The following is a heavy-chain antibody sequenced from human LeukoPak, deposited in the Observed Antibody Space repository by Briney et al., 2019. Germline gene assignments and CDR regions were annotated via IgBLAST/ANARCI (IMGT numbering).Heavy chain of an antibody. Sequence: GGSLRLSCAASGFTFSSYAMTWVRQAPGKGLEWVSGISGSGGTTNYADSVKGRFTISRDNSKNRLFLQMNSLRAEDTAVYYCASFPCGDLGLIIIDFWGQGTLVTVSS. J-gene: IGHJ4*02. D-gene: IGHD3-16*02. V-gene: IGHV3-23*01. CDR2: ISGSGGTT. CDR1: GFTFSSYA. CDR3: ASFPCGDLGLIIIDF.